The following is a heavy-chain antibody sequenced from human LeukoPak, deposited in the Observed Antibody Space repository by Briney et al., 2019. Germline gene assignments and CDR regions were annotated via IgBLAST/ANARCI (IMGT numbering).Heavy chain of an antibody. CDR3: ARDFPGEQFSFDY. J-gene: IGHJ4*02. V-gene: IGHV3-11*04. CDR1: GFIFSDYY. CDR2: ISSSSSTI. Sequence: GGSLRLSCAASGFIFSDYYMGWIRQAPGRGPEWVSYISSSSSTIYYADSVKGRFTISRDNAKNSLYLQMNSLRAEDTAVYYCARDFPGEQFSFDYWGQGTLVTVSS. D-gene: IGHD6-19*01.